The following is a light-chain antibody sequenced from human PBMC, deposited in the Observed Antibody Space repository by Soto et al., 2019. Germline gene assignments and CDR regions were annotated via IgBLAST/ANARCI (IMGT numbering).Light chain of an antibody. CDR2: DAS. J-gene: IGKJ2*01. CDR1: QSVTTY. CDR3: QQGNNWLRT. V-gene: IGKV3-11*01. Sequence: EIVLTQSPATLSLSPGERATLSCRASQSVTTYVGWYQQKPGQAPRLLIYDASNRATGIPARFSGSGSGTDFTLTISSLEPEDFAVYYCQQGNNWLRTFGQGTKLEIK.